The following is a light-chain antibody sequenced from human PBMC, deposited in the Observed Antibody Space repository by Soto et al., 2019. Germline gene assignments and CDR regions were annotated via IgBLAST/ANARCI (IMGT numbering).Light chain of an antibody. CDR3: LQDDGYPRT. Sequence: AIQMTQSPSSLSASVGDRVTITCRASQGIRDELGWYQQKAGKAPNLLISAASRLQSGVPSRFSGRGSGTDFTLTISSLQPEDFATYDCLQDDGYPRTFGQGTKVELK. J-gene: IGKJ1*01. V-gene: IGKV1-6*01. CDR1: QGIRDE. CDR2: AAS.